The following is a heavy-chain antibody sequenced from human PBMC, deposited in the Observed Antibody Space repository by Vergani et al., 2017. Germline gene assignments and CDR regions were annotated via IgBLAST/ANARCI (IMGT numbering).Heavy chain of an antibody. J-gene: IGHJ4*02. Sequence: EVQLVESGGGLVQPGRSLRLSCAASGFIFSSYEMNWVRQAPGKGLEWVSYISSSGSTIYYADSVKGRFTISRDNAKNSLYLQMNSLRAEDTAVYYCAREEGASNYWGQGTLVTVSS. CDR1: GFIFSSYE. D-gene: IGHD1-26*01. V-gene: IGHV3-48*03. CDR3: AREEGASNY. CDR2: ISSSGSTI.